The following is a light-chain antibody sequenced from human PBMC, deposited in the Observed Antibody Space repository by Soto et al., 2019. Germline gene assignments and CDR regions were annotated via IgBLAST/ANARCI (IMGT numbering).Light chain of an antibody. CDR1: QTIGTW. CDR2: DAS. Sequence: DIQMTQSPSTLSASVGDRVIVTCRASQTIGTWLAWYQQKSGQVPKLLIYDASSLQTGVPSRFSGRASGTEFTLTIDGLQPDDFATYHCQQYYSYRYTFGQGTKVDIK. J-gene: IGKJ2*01. CDR3: QQYYSYRYT. V-gene: IGKV1-5*01.